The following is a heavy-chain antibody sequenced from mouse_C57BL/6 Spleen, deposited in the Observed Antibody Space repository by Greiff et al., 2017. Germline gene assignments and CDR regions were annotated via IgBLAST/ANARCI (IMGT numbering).Heavy chain of an antibody. Sequence: DVMLVESGGGLVKPGGSLKLSCAASGFTFSSYTMSWVRQTPEKRLEWVATISGGGGNTYYPDSVKGRFTISRDNAKNTLYLQMSSLRSEDTALYYCASLSRYYFDYWGQGTTLTVSS. CDR1: GFTFSSYT. J-gene: IGHJ2*01. CDR2: ISGGGGNT. CDR3: ASLSRYYFDY. V-gene: IGHV5-9*01. D-gene: IGHD6-1*01.